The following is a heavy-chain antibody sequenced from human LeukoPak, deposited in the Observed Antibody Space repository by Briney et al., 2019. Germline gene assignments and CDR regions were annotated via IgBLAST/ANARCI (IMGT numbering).Heavy chain of an antibody. CDR2: MDPDSGDT. CDR3: ARGLGSYDSSELTWPMISF. J-gene: IGHJ4*02. CDR1: GYTFTTYE. V-gene: IGHV1-8*01. D-gene: IGHD3-22*01. Sequence: ASVKVSCKASGYTFTTYEINWVRQATGHGLEWMGWMDPDSGDTAYAQKFQGRITMTRSTSITTAYMELSSLRSEDTAVYYCARGLGSYDSSELTWPMISFWGQGTQATVSS.